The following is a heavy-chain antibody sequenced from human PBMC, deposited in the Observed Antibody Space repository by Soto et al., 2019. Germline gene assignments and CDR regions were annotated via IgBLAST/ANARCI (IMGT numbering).Heavy chain of an antibody. V-gene: IGHV4-4*02. CDR3: ARQGPRMYYFDY. Sequence: QVQLQESGPGLVKPSGTLSLTCTVSGDSISSSNWWSWVRQPPGKGLEWIGQIYHTGSTSYNPSLKIRVTISVDKSKKQFSLNLSSVTAADTAVFYCARQGPRMYYFDYWGQGTLVTVSS. J-gene: IGHJ4*02. CDR2: IYHTGST. CDR1: GDSISSSNW.